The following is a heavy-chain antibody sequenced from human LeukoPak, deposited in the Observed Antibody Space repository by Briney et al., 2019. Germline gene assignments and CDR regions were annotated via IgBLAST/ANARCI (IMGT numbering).Heavy chain of an antibody. CDR2: IYTSGST. CDR1: GGSISSGSYY. Sequence: SETLSLTCTVSGGSISSGSYYWSWIRQPAGKGLEWIGRIYTSGSTYYNPSLKSRVTISVDKSKNQFSLKLSSVTAADTAVYYCATSTGICSSSSCYDYYYYYYIDVWGKGTTVTVSS. V-gene: IGHV4-61*02. D-gene: IGHD2-2*01. J-gene: IGHJ6*03. CDR3: ATSTGICSSSSCYDYYYYYYIDV.